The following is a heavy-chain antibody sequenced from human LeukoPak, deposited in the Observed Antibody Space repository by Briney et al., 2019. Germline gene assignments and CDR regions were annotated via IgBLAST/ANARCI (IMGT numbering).Heavy chain of an antibody. Sequence: PGASVKVSCKASGYTSTSYAMHWVRQAPGQRLEWMGWINAGNGNTKYSQKFQGRVTITRDTSASTAYMELSSLRSEDTAVYYCARGSDLVGAYDYWGQGTLVTVSS. CDR1: GYTSTSYA. CDR3: ARGSDLVGAYDY. J-gene: IGHJ4*02. CDR2: INAGNGNT. V-gene: IGHV1-3*01. D-gene: IGHD1-26*01.